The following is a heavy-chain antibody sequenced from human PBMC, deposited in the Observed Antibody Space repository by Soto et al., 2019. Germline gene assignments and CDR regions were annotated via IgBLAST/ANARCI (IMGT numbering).Heavy chain of an antibody. V-gene: IGHV1-18*01. Sequence: QVKLVQSAGEVKKPGASVKVSCKASGYSFTSYGISWVRRAPGQGLEWMGWISPYNGQTQFVQRFQGRVTMTTDTATKTAYMELRNLRSDDTAHYYCARDLTIVPATHPRLENYGMDFWGQGTTVIVSS. J-gene: IGHJ6*02. CDR2: ISPYNGQT. CDR3: ARDLTIVPATHPRLENYGMDF. D-gene: IGHD2-2*01. CDR1: GYSFTSYG.